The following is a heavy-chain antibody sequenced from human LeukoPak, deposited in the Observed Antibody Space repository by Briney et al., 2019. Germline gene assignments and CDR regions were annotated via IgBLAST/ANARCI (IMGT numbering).Heavy chain of an antibody. J-gene: IGHJ4*02. Sequence: GGSLRLSRAASGFTFSSYAMSWVRQAPGKGLEWVSAISGSGGSTYYADSVKGRFTISRDNSKNTLYLQMNSLRAEDTAVYYCAKVRYYYDSSGLDYWGQGTLVTVSS. D-gene: IGHD3-22*01. CDR2: ISGSGGST. CDR1: GFTFSSYA. CDR3: AKVRYYYDSSGLDY. V-gene: IGHV3-23*01.